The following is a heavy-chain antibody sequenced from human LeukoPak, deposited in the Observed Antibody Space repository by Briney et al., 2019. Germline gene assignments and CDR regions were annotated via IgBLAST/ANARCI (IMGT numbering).Heavy chain of an antibody. D-gene: IGHD1-14*01. CDR1: GFTFSSYS. J-gene: IGHJ3*02. CDR2: ISSSSSYI. Sequence: GGSLRLSCAASGFTFSSYSMNWVRQAPGKGLEWVSSISSSSSYIYYADSVKGRFTISRDNAKNSLYLQMNSLRAEDTAVYYCAKEVRRAGPLDIWGQGTMVTVSS. CDR3: AKEVRRAGPLDI. V-gene: IGHV3-21*01.